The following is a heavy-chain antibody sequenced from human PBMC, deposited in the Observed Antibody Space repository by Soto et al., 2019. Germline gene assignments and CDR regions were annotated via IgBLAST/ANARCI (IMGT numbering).Heavy chain of an antibody. Sequence: QITLKESGPTLVKPTQTLTLTCTFSGFSLSASGVGVGWIRQPPGKALEWLALIYLDDDKRYSPSLKSRLTITKDTSKNQVVLTLTNVNPVDTATYYCAHRYYDILTGYLLDYWGQGTLVTVSS. CDR2: IYLDDDK. V-gene: IGHV2-5*02. CDR1: GFSLSASGVG. CDR3: AHRYYDILTGYLLDY. J-gene: IGHJ4*02. D-gene: IGHD3-9*01.